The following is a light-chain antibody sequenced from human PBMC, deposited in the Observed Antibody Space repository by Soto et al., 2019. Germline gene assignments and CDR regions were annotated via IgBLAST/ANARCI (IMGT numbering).Light chain of an antibody. Sequence: VLSQSPGTLSLSQGERATLSCRASQSVSSSYLAWYQQTPGQAPRLLIYAASSRATGIPDRFSGSGSGTDFTLTISRLEPEDFAVYFCQQYGSSPTSFGQGTMVDI. CDR1: QSVSSSY. CDR2: AAS. V-gene: IGKV3-20*01. CDR3: QQYGSSPTS. J-gene: IGKJ1*01.